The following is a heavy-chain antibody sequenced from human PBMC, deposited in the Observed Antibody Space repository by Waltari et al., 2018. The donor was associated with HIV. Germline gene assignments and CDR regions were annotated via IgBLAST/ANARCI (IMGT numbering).Heavy chain of an antibody. Sequence: EVVLVESGGRLIQPGGSLGLSCAASNVSISGKHVTWVRQIPGWSLELVAVIYPDDTTHYADSVSGRFVVSRDKSRTKVFLLMNTLFFEDSASYYCATGVRYLGPWGRGTRVLVSS. V-gene: IGHV3-53*03. D-gene: IGHD2-2*01. CDR3: ATGVRYLGP. J-gene: IGHJ5*02. CDR1: NVSISGKH. CDR2: IYPDDTT.